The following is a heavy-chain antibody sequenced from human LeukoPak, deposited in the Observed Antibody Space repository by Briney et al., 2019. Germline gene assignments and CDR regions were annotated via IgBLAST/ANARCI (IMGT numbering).Heavy chain of an antibody. J-gene: IGHJ4*02. D-gene: IGHD6-19*01. CDR2: IYYSGST. CDR1: GVSVSSGSYY. Sequence: SETLSLTCTVSGVSVSSGSYYWSWLRQPPGKGLEWIGYIYYSGSTNYTPSLKSRVTISVDTSKNQFSLKLSSVTAADTAVYYCASRSGWYVVYWGQGTLVTVSS. V-gene: IGHV4-61*01. CDR3: ASRSGWYVVY.